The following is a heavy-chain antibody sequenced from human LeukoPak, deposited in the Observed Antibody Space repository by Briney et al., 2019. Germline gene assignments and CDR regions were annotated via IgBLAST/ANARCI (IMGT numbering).Heavy chain of an antibody. Sequence: PGGSLRLSCAASGFTFSSYGMHWVRQAPGKGLEWVAVIWYDGSNKYYADSAKGRFTISRDNSKNTLYLQMSSLRAEDTAVYYCARDHGGCFDYWGQGTLVTVSS. CDR1: GFTFSSYG. J-gene: IGHJ4*02. V-gene: IGHV3-33*01. CDR3: ARDHGGCFDY. CDR2: IWYDGSNK. D-gene: IGHD4-23*01.